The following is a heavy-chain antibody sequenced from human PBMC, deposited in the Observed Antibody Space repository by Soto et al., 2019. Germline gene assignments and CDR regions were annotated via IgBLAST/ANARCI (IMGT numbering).Heavy chain of an antibody. D-gene: IGHD6-19*01. V-gene: IGHV4-4*02. J-gene: IGHJ4*02. CDR2: ISHSGSV. Sequence: QVLLQESGPGLVQPSGTLSLSCAVSGGSISSSHFWGWVRQPPGKGLEWVGDISHSGSVNYNPSLKSRVTISIDKYKNQFSLKLNSLIAADTAVYYCARSVGSYAMEYWGQGTLVIVSS. CDR1: GGSISSSHF. CDR3: ARSVGSYAMEY.